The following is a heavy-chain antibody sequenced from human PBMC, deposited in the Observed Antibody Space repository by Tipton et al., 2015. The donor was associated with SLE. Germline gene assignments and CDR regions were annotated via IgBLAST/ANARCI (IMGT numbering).Heavy chain of an antibody. CDR2: FSYNGSS. CDR1: GGSLSSYF. CDR3: ARGVGPEGNFQIFSFLESLSYYFDY. D-gene: IGHD3-3*01. J-gene: IGHJ4*02. V-gene: IGHV4-59*12. Sequence: TLSLTCTVSGGSLSSYFWSWIRQSPGRGLEWIGFFSYNGSSTFNPSLKSRVVISEDTSKNQFSLKVISVTAADTAVYFCARGVGPEGNFQIFSFLESLSYYFDYWGQGTLVTVSS.